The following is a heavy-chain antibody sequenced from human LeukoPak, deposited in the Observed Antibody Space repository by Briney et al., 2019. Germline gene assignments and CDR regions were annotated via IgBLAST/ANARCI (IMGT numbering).Heavy chain of an antibody. CDR3: ARGGRYCSSTSCYLGY. J-gene: IGHJ4*02. D-gene: IGHD2-2*01. CDR1: GYSISSSSW. V-gene: IGHV4-28*03. Sequence: SETLSPTCAVSGYSISSSSWWGWIRQPPGKGLEWIGYIYYSGSTYYNPSLKSRVTISVDTSKNQFSLKLSSVTAADTAVYYCARGGRYCSSTSCYLGYWGQGTLVTVSS. CDR2: IYYSGST.